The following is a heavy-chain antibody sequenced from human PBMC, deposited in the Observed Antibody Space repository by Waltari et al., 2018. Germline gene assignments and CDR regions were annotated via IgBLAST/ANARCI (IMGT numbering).Heavy chain of an antibody. CDR2: INPNSGGT. V-gene: IGHV1-2*06. CDR3: ARNSGYSSSWYVDY. CDR1: GGTFSSYA. Sequence: QVQLVQSGAEVKKPGSSVKVSCKASGGTFSSYAISWVRQAPGQGLEWMGRINPNSGGTNYAQKFQGRVTMTRDTSISTAYMELSRLRSDDTAVYYCARNSGYSSSWYVDYWGQGTLVTVSS. J-gene: IGHJ4*02. D-gene: IGHD6-13*01.